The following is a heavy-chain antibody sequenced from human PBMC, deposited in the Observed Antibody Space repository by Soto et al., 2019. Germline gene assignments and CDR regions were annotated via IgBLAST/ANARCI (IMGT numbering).Heavy chain of an antibody. CDR1: GDSISSYY. V-gene: IGHV4-59*08. Sequence: PSETLSLTCTVSGDSISSYYWSWIRQPPGKGLEWIGYIYYSGSTNYNPSLKSRVTISVDTSKNQFSLKLSSVTAADTAVYYCASTPLGYCSGGSCYSTRGGFDYWGQGTLVTVSS. D-gene: IGHD2-15*01. CDR3: ASTPLGYCSGGSCYSTRGGFDY. CDR2: IYYSGST. J-gene: IGHJ4*02.